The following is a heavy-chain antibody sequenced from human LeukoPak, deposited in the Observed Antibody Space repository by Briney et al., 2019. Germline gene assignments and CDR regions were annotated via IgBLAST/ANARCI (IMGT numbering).Heavy chain of an antibody. V-gene: IGHV4-34*01. CDR3: ARGATISETGYFDF. Sequence: SETLSLTCAVYGGSFSGYYWSWIRQPPGKGLEWIGEINHSGSTNYNPSVKSRVTISVDTSKNQFSLKVRSLSAADTAVYYCARGATISETGYFDFWGQGTPVTVSS. D-gene: IGHD5-24*01. J-gene: IGHJ4*03. CDR1: GGSFSGYY. CDR2: INHSGST.